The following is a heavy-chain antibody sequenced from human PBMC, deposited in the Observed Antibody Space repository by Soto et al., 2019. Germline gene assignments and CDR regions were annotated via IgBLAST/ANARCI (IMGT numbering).Heavy chain of an antibody. J-gene: IGHJ4*02. CDR3: ARGTGIADYFDY. CDR1: GFTFSSYS. V-gene: IGHV3-21*01. D-gene: IGHD1-1*01. CDR2: ISRSSTYI. Sequence: EVQLVESGGGLVKPGGSLRLSCTASGFTFSSYSMNWVRQAPGKGLEWVSSISRSSTYIYYADSLKGRFTISRDNAKNSLYLHMNSLRAEDTAVYYCARGTGIADYFDYWGQGTLVTVSS.